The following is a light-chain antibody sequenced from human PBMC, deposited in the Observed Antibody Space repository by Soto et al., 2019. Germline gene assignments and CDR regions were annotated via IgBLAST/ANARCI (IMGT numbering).Light chain of an antibody. J-gene: IGKJ4*01. V-gene: IGKV4-1*01. Sequence: DILMTQFPDSLGVSLGERATINCRSSQSLLYIANNKNYLAWYQQKPGQPPKLLISWASARESGVPDRFSGSGSGADFTLTISSLQAEDVGLYYCQQFYTTPTFGGGTKVDIK. CDR2: WAS. CDR3: QQFYTTPT. CDR1: QSLLYIANNKNY.